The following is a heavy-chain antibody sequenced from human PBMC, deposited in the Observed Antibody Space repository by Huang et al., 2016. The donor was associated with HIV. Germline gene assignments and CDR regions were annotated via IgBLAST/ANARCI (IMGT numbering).Heavy chain of an antibody. CDR1: GASVRGGSYF. CDR2: IP. CDR3: ARGDSRWYSLVSFDI. J-gene: IGHJ3*02. Sequence: QLLLQESGPRLLKPSQTVSLTCTVSGASVRGGSYFLCLVRQPAGRGLEGIGTIPYNTSLKSRVTISLDRAKSQCSLKLRSVTAADTAVYYCARGDSRWYSLVSFDIWGQGTMVAAAS. V-gene: IGHV4-61*09. D-gene: IGHD6-13*01.